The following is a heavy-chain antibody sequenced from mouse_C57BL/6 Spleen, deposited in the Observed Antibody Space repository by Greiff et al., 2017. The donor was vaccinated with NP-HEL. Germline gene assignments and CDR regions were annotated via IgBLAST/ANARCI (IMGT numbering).Heavy chain of an antibody. CDR1: GYAFSSSW. CDR2: IYPGDGDT. V-gene: IGHV1-82*01. J-gene: IGHJ2*01. D-gene: IGHD4-1*02. CDR3: ARPTGRGGYYFDY. Sequence: QVQLQQSGPELVKPGASVKISCKASGYAFSSSWMNWVKQRPGKGLEWIGRIYPGDGDTNYNGKFKGKATLTADKSSSTAYMQLSSLTSEDSAVYFCARPTGRGGYYFDYWGQGTTLTVSS.